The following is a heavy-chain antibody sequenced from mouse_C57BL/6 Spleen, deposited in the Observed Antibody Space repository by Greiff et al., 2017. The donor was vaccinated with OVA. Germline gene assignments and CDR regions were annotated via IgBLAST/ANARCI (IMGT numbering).Heavy chain of an antibody. CDR1: GFTFSDYY. J-gene: IGHJ4*01. CDR3: ARRNRAMDY. Sequence: EVKVVESGGGLVQPGGSLKLSCAASGFTFSDYYMYWVRQTPEKRLEWVAYISNGGGSTYYPDTVKGRFTISRDNAKNTLYLQMSRLKSEDTAMYYCARRNRAMDYWGQGTSVTVSS. CDR2: ISNGGGST. V-gene: IGHV5-12*01.